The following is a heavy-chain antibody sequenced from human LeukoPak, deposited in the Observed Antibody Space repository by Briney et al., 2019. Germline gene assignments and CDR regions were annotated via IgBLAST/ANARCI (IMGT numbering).Heavy chain of an antibody. CDR3: ARLVPPGWFDP. J-gene: IGHJ5*02. CDR1: GGSISSSSYY. Sequence: KTSETLSLTCTVSGGSISSSSYYWGWIRQPPGKGLEWIGSIYYSGSTYYNPSLKSRVTISIDTSKNQFSLKLTSVTAADTAVYYCARLVPPGWFDPWGQGILVTVSS. V-gene: IGHV4-39*01. CDR2: IYYSGST.